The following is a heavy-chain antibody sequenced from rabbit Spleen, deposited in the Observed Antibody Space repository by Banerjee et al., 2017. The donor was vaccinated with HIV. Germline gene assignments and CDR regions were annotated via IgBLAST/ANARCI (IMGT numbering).Heavy chain of an antibody. J-gene: IGHJ4*01. CDR1: GFSFSSSYD. CDR3: ARDAGSYDYIDGYFNL. Sequence: VESGGGLVQPGASLTLTCTASGFSFSSSYDMCWVRQAPGKGLEWIGCIYTGNNKNYYASWAKGRFTISKTSSTTVTLQMTSLTAADTATYFCARDAGSYDYIDGYFNLWGPGTLVTVS. CDR2: IYTGNNKN. D-gene: IGHD8-1*01. V-gene: IGHV1S40*01.